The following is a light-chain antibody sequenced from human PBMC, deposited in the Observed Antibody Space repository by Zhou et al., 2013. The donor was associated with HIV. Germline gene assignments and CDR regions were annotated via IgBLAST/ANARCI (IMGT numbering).Light chain of an antibody. J-gene: IGKJ4*01. V-gene: IGKV1-39*01. Sequence: DIQMTQSPSSLSASVGDRVTISCRASQTIGSYLNWYQQQAGKAPKLLIYAASSLQVGVPSRFSGSGSGTDFTLTISSLQPEDFATYYCQQSYTDPALTFGGGTKVEIK. CDR1: QTIGSY. CDR2: AAS. CDR3: QQSYTDPALT.